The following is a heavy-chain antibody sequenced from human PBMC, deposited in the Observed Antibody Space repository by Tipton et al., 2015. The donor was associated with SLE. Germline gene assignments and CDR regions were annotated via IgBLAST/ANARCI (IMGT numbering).Heavy chain of an antibody. V-gene: IGHV3-74*01. Sequence: SLRLSCAASGFTFKDYWMHWVRQARDKGLVWVSRIHGDGSRSDYADSVRGRFTISRDNAKKTVWLQMDSLRAEDTAVYYCATMASPYYGMDVWGQGTTVTVSS. CDR3: ATMASPYYGMDV. CDR2: IHGDGSRS. CDR1: GFTFKDYW. D-gene: IGHD5-24*01. J-gene: IGHJ6*02.